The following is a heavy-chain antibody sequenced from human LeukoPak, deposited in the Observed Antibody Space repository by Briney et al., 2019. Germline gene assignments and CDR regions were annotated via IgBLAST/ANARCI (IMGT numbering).Heavy chain of an antibody. CDR2: INPNSGGT. V-gene: IGHV1-2*02. Sequence: ASVKVSCKASGYTFTDYYLHWVRQAPGQGLEWMGWINPNSGGTNYAQTFQGRVTMTRDTSITTAYLELSRLRSDDTAVYYCARDRARTYGSSWPLEYWGQGTLVTVSS. CDR3: ARDRARTYGSSWPLEY. D-gene: IGHD6-13*01. CDR1: GYTFTDYY. J-gene: IGHJ4*02.